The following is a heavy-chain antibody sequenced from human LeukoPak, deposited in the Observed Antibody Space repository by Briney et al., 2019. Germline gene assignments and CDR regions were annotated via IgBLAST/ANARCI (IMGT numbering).Heavy chain of an antibody. J-gene: IGHJ4*02. D-gene: IGHD6-13*01. Sequence: GGSLRLSCAASGIPFSNYAMTWVRQAPGKGLEWVSSISGRGDSAYYADSVKGRFTISRDNAKNSLYLQMNSLRAEDTAVYYCARESGSSSWYAPKRFDYWGQGTLVTVSS. CDR1: GIPFSNYA. V-gene: IGHV3-23*01. CDR2: ISGRGDSA. CDR3: ARESGSSSWYAPKRFDY.